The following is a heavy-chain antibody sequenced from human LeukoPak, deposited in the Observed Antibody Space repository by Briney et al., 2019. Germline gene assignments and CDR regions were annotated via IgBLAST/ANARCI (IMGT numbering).Heavy chain of an antibody. V-gene: IGHV1-46*01. J-gene: IGHJ5*02. D-gene: IGHD2-8*01. Sequence: GASVKVSCKASGYTFTNYDINWVRQAPGQGLEWVGIINLSGGGTTYAQKFQGRVTMTRDMSTSTVYMELSSLRSEDTAVYYCARSDAIPNHWGQGTLVTVSS. CDR1: GYTFTNYD. CDR3: ARSDAIPNH. CDR2: INLSGGGT.